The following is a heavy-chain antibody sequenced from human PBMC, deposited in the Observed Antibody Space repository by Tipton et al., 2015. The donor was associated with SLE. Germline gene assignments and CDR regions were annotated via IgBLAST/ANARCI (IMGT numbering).Heavy chain of an antibody. V-gene: IGHV1-18*01. CDR3: ARDVPASGSHLLDS. J-gene: IGHJ4*02. CDR1: GGTFSSHT. Sequence: QSGAEVKKPGSSVKVSCKASGGTFSSHTINWVRQAPGQGLEWVAWISAYNGNTDYAQKLRGRVTVTTDTSTNTAYLELRSLTSDDTALYYCARDVPASGSHLLDSWGQGTLVTVSS. D-gene: IGHD6-13*01. CDR2: ISAYNGNT.